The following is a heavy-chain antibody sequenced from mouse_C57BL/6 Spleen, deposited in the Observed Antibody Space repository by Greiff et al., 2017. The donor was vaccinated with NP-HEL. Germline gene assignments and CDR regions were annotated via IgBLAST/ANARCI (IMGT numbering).Heavy chain of an antibody. D-gene: IGHD1-1*01. J-gene: IGHJ4*01. CDR3: ARRGYYGSSYAMDY. CDR2: ISSGSSTI. CDR1: GFTFSDYG. Sequence: VQLQQSGGGLVKPGGSLKLSCAASGFTFSDYGMHWVRQAPEKGLEWVAYISSGSSTIYYADTVKGRFTISRDNAKNTLFLQMTSLRSEDTAMYYCARRGYYGSSYAMDYWGQGTSVTVSS. V-gene: IGHV5-17*01.